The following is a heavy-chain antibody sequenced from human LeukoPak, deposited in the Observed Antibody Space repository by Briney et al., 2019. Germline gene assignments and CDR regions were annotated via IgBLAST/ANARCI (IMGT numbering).Heavy chain of an antibody. J-gene: IGHJ4*02. CDR1: GGSINSYY. D-gene: IGHD3-22*01. Sequence: SETLSLTCTVSGGSINSYYWSWIRQPAGKGLEWIGRIYTSGTTNYNPSLKSRVTMSVDTSENHFSLQLRSVTAADTAVYYCASTTYDYDTSGHYFLDYWGQGSLVTVSS. V-gene: IGHV4-4*07. CDR2: IYTSGTT. CDR3: ASTTYDYDTSGHYFLDY.